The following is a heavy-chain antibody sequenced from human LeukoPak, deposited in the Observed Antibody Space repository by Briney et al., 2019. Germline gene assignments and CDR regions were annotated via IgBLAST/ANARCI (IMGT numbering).Heavy chain of an antibody. J-gene: IGHJ5*02. V-gene: IGHV1-69*13. CDR3: ARDYLPGTQGGYNWFDP. CDR2: IIPIFGTA. CDR1: GGTFSSYA. D-gene: IGHD1-1*01. Sequence: ASVKVSRKASGGTFSSYAISWVRQAPGQGLEWMGGIIPIFGTANYAQKFQGRVTITADESTSTAYMELSSLRSEDTAVYYCARDYLPGTQGGYNWFDPWGQGTLVTVSS.